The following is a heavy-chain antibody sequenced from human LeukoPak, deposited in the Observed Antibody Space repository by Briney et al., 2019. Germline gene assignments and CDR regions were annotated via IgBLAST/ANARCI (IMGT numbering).Heavy chain of an antibody. CDR2: ISSSSSYI. CDR1: GFTFSSYS. D-gene: IGHD3-22*01. V-gene: IGHV3-21*01. J-gene: IGHJ4*02. CDR3: ARDTPYYYDSSGYFNDY. Sequence: PGGSLRLSCAASGFTFSSYSMNWVRQAPGKGLEWVSSISSSSSYIYYADSVKGRFTISRDNAKNSLYLQMNSLRAEDTAVYYCARDTPYYYDSSGYFNDYWGQGTLVTVSS.